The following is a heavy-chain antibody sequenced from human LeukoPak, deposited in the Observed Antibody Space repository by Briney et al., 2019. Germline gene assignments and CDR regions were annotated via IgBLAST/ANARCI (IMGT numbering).Heavy chain of an antibody. CDR3: AKWHSSSSCLDY. D-gene: IGHD6-6*01. Sequence: GSLRLSCAASGFTFSSYAMSWVRQAPGKGLEWVSAISGSGGSTYYADSMKGRFTISRDNSKNTLYLQMNSLRAEDTAVYYCAKWHSSSSCLDYWGQGTLVTVSS. CDR1: GFTFSSYA. J-gene: IGHJ4*02. V-gene: IGHV3-23*01. CDR2: ISGSGGST.